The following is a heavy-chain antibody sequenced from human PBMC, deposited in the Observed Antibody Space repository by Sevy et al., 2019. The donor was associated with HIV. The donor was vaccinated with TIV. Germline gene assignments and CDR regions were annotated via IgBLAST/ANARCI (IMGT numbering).Heavy chain of an antibody. J-gene: IGHJ3*01. Sequence: GGSLRLSCAASGFTFTNYAMNWVRQAPGKGLEWVSTIFRSGDVTYYTHSVKGRFTISRDNSKNTLYLQMHSLGAEETALYYCAGARYDSSGSFDAFDLWGHGTMVTVSS. CDR1: GFTFTNYA. D-gene: IGHD3-22*01. V-gene: IGHV3-23*01. CDR3: AGARYDSSGSFDAFDL. CDR2: IFRSGDVT.